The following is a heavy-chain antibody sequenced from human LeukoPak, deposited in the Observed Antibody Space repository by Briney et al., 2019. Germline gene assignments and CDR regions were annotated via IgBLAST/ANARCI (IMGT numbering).Heavy chain of an antibody. CDR3: ARALEYCSSTSCSALDY. J-gene: IGHJ4*02. Sequence: GGSLRLSCAASGFTFSSYSMNWVRQAPGKGLEWVSSISSSSSYIYYADSVKGRFTTSRDNAKNSLYLQMNSLRAEDTAVYYCARALEYCSSTSCSALDYWGQGTLVTVSS. CDR2: ISSSSSYI. V-gene: IGHV3-21*01. D-gene: IGHD2-2*01. CDR1: GFTFSSYS.